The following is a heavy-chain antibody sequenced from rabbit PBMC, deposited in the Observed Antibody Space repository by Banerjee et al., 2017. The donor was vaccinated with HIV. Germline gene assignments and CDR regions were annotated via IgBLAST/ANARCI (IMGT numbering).Heavy chain of an antibody. J-gene: IGHJ4*01. CDR1: GIDFSSNYR. CDR2: IDTGGSDNT. Sequence: QQQLEESGGGLVKPGGTLTLTCKASGIDFSSNYRMCWVRQAPGKGLEWIACIDTGGSDNTYYANWAKGRFTISKTSSTTVTLQMTSLTAADTATYFCVRDRGATSSAYYLKHFDLWGPGTLVTVS. D-gene: IGHD1-1*01. CDR3: VRDRGATSSAYYLKHFDL. V-gene: IGHV1S45*01.